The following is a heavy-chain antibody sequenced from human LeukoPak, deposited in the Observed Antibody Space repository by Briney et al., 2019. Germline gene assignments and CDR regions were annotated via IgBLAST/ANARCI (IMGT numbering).Heavy chain of an antibody. CDR3: ARGDIVVVPAAIDGFDY. J-gene: IGHJ4*02. V-gene: IGHV3-11*01. CDR1: GFTFRDYY. Sequence: PGGSLRLSCAASGFTFRDYYMSWIRQAPAKGLEGVSCISSSGSAIYYADTVKGRFTISRDNAKNSLYLQMNSPRAEDTAVYYCARGDIVVVPAAIDGFDYWGQGTLVTVSS. CDR2: ISSSGSAI. D-gene: IGHD2-2*02.